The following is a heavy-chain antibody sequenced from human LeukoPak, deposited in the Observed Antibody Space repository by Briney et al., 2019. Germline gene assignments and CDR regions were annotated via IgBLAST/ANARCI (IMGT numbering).Heavy chain of an antibody. CDR3: AKQGRDHCSGGSCYLFDY. D-gene: IGHD2-15*01. CDR1: GFTFISFG. J-gene: IGHJ4*02. Sequence: GGSLRLSCAASGFTFISFGMRWVRQAPGKGLQWVALISFDGGDKYYADSVKGRFTISRDNSKDTLFLQMNSLRPEDTAVYYCAKQGRDHCSGGSCYLFDYWGQGTLVTVSS. V-gene: IGHV3-30*18. CDR2: ISFDGGDK.